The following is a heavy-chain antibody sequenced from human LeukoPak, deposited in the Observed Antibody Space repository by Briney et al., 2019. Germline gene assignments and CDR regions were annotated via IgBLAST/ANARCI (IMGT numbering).Heavy chain of an antibody. D-gene: IGHD6-13*01. V-gene: IGHV3-48*03. J-gene: IGHJ4*02. CDR1: GFTFSSNE. CDR2: ISSSGSSK. Sequence: GGSLRLSCAASGFTFSSNEMNWVRQAPGKGLEWVSYISSSGSSKYYADSVKGRFTISRDNAKMSLYLQMNSLRAEDTAVYYCARTLAAAKQGARYFDFWGQGTLVTVSS. CDR3: ARTLAAAKQGARYFDF.